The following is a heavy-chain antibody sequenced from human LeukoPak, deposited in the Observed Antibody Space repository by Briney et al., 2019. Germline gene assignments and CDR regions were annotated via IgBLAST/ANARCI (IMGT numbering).Heavy chain of an antibody. CDR2: ISGSSSNT. V-gene: IGHV1-18*01. D-gene: IGHD3-16*01. J-gene: IGHJ3*02. Sequence: ASVKVSCKAYGYTFMSHGISWVRQAPGQGLEWMEWISGSSSNTNYAQRLQGRVTMTTDTSTTTAYMELRSLRSVDTAVYYCARATGTWGHDGFDIWGQGTMVTVSS. CDR3: ARATGTWGHDGFDI. CDR1: GYTFMSHG.